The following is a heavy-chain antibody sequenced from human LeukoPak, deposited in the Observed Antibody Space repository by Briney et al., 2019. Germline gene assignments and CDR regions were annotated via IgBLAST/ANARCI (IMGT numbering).Heavy chain of an antibody. J-gene: IGHJ4*02. CDR3: AKATNSWWYYFGY. Sequence: GGSLSLTCAASGLTFSSCSTHWVRQAPGKGLEWVAVISFDGSNKYYADSVKGRFTISRDNSKNTLDLQMNSLRAEDTAVYYCAKATNSWWYYFGYWGQGTLVTVSP. V-gene: IGHV3-30*18. CDR2: ISFDGSNK. D-gene: IGHD2-15*01. CDR1: GLTFSSCS.